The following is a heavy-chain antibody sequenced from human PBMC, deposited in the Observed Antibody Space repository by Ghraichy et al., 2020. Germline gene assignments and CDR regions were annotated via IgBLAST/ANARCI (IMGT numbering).Heavy chain of an antibody. CDR3: TGSTAKGLTIDY. D-gene: IGHD2-2*01. V-gene: IGHV4-59*01. CDR2: IYYSGST. Sequence: SETLALTCTVSGGSISSYYWSWIRQPPGKGLEWIGYIYYSGSTNYNPSLKSRVTISVDTSKNQFSLKLSSVTAADTAVYYCTGSTAKGLTIDYWGQGTLVTVSS. CDR1: GGSISSYY. J-gene: IGHJ4*02.